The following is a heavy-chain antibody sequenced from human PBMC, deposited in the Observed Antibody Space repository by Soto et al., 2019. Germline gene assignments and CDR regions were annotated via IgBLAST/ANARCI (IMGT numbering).Heavy chain of an antibody. V-gene: IGHV1-8*01. CDR1: GYTFTSYD. J-gene: IGHJ6*03. D-gene: IGHD6-13*01. CDR2: MNPNSGNT. Sequence: EASVKVSCKASGYTFTSYDINWVRQATGQGLEWMGWMNPNSGNTGYAQKFQGRVTMTRNTSISTAYMELSSLRSEDTAVYYCARTAVYYSSPHYYYYMDVWGKGTTVTVSS. CDR3: ARTAVYYSSPHYYYYMDV.